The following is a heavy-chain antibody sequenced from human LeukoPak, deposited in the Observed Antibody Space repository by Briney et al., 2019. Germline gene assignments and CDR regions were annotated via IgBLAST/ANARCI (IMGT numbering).Heavy chain of an antibody. CDR1: GFTVSSNY. CDR2: IYSGGST. J-gene: IGHJ4*02. Sequence: GGSLRLSCAASGFTVSSNYMSWVRQAPGKGLEWVSVIYSGGSTYYADSVKGRFTISRDNSKNTLYLQMNSLRAEDTAVYYCARPGIVGATSDDYWGQGTLVTVSS. D-gene: IGHD1-26*01. CDR3: ARPGIVGATSDDY. V-gene: IGHV3-53*01.